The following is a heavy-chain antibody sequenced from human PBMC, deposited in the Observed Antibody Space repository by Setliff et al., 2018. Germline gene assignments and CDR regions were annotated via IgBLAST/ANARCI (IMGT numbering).Heavy chain of an antibody. V-gene: IGHV4-34*01. CDR2: INHSGST. CDR3: ARDPITMVRGVMKNWFEP. Sequence: SETLSLTCAVYGGSFSGYYWSWIRQPPGKGLEWIGEINHSGSTNYNPSLKSRVTISVDTSKNQFSLKLSSVTAAYKAVYYCARDPITMVRGVMKNWFEPWGQGTLVTVSS. CDR1: GGSFSGYY. J-gene: IGHJ5*02. D-gene: IGHD3-10*01.